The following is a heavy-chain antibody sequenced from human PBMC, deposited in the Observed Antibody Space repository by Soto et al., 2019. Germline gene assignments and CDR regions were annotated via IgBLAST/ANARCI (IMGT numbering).Heavy chain of an antibody. CDR2: ISGSGGST. D-gene: IGHD5-18*01. Sequence: SGFTFSSYAMSWVRQAPGKGLEWVSAISGSGGSTYYADSVKGRFTISRDNSKNTLYLQMNSLRAEDTAVYYCAKDLGGRRFSYGSFDYWGQGTLVTVSS. CDR3: AKDLGGRRFSYGSFDY. J-gene: IGHJ4*02. V-gene: IGHV3-23*01. CDR1: GFTFSSYA.